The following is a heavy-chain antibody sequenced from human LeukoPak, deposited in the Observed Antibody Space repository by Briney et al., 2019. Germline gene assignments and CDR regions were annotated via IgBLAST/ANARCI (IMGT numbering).Heavy chain of an antibody. J-gene: IGHJ1*01. CDR2: SGST. V-gene: IGHV4-34*01. CDR3: ASPRGDDSGGYYTWYFHH. CDR1: GGSFSGYY. Sequence: SETLSLTCAVYGGSFSGYYWSWIRQPPGKGLEWIGSGSTYYNPSLKSRVTISVDTSKNQFSLKLSSVTAADTAVYFCASPRGDDSGGYYTWYFHHWGQGILVTVSS. D-gene: IGHD3-22*01.